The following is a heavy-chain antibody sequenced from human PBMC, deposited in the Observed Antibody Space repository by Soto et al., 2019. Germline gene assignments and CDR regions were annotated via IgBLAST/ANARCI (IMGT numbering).Heavy chain of an antibody. CDR3: ARDLRTVAGTNWAYYFDY. V-gene: IGHV3-33*01. D-gene: IGHD6-19*01. Sequence: GGSLRLSCAASGFTFSSYGMHWVRQAPGKGLEWVAVIWYDGSNKYYADSVKGRFTISRDNSKNTLYLQMNSLRAEDTAVYYCARDLRTVAGTNWAYYFDYWGQGTLVTVSS. CDR1: GFTFSSYG. J-gene: IGHJ4*02. CDR2: IWYDGSNK.